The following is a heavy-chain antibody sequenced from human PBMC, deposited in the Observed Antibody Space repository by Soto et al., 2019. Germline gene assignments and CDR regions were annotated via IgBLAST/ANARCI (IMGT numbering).Heavy chain of an antibody. CDR1: GFSLSTSGVG. Sequence: QITLKESGPTLVKPTQTLTLTCTFSGFSLSTSGVGVGWIRQPPRKALEWLALIYWDDDKRYSPSLKSRLTLTMDTSKNQVVLTMTNMDPVDTATYYCAHTNRDYFWSGYGMDVWGQGTTVTVSS. CDR2: IYWDDDK. V-gene: IGHV2-5*02. CDR3: AHTNRDYFWSGYGMDV. D-gene: IGHD3-3*01. J-gene: IGHJ6*02.